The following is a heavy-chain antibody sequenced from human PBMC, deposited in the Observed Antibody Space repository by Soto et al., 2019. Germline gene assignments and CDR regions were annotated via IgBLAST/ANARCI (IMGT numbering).Heavy chain of an antibody. CDR2: ISAYNGNT. Sequence: WLSLKPKQGLEWMGWISAYNGNTKYSQKFQGRVTITRDTSASTAYMELSSLRSDDTAVYYCARGGDSYGYGSVFDIWGQGTTVTVSS. CDR3: ARGGDSYGYGSVFDI. V-gene: IGHV1-3*01. J-gene: IGHJ3*02. D-gene: IGHD5-18*01.